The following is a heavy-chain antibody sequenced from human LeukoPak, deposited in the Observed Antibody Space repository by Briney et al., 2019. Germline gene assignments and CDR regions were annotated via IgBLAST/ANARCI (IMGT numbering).Heavy chain of an antibody. D-gene: IGHD2/OR15-2a*01. CDR1: GLSISSGYY. Sequence: PSETLSLTCAVSGLSISSGYYWGWIRQTPGKGLEWIGSIHHSGDTDYNPPLKSRVTISVHTSNNQFSLQLRSVTAADTAVYYCARFNSLITYGGWFDPWGQGTLVTVSS. V-gene: IGHV4-38-2*01. J-gene: IGHJ5*02. CDR3: ARFNSLITYGGWFDP. CDR2: IHHSGDT.